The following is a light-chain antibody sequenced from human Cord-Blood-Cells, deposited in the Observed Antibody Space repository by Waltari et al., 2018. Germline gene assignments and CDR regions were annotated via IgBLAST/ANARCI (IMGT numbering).Light chain of an antibody. V-gene: IGLV2-8*01. CDR2: EVS. J-gene: IGLJ1*01. CDR1: SSDVGGYNY. CDR3: SSYAGSNSYV. Sequence: QSALTQPPSASGSPGQSVTISCTGPSSDVGGYNYVPWYQQHPGKAPKLMIYEVSKRPSGVPDRFSGSKSGNAASLTVSGLQAEDEADYYCSSYAGSNSYVFGTGTKVTVL.